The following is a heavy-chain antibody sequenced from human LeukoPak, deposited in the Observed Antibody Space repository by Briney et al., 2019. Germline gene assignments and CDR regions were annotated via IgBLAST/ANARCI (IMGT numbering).Heavy chain of an antibody. CDR2: IHPSGST. D-gene: IGHD2-8*01. CDR1: RFTVSNNY. V-gene: IGHV3-66*03. J-gene: IGHJ4*02. CDR3: ARDIDWGYAMIY. Sequence: GGSLRLSCAASRFTVSNNYMNWVRQAPGEGLEWVSVIHPSGSTYYADSVKGRFTISRDNSKNTLYLQMNSLRPEGTAIYYCARDIDWGYAMIYWGQGTLVTVSS.